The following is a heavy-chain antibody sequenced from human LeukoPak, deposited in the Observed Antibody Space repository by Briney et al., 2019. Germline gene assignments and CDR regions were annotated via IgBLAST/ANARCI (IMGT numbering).Heavy chain of an antibody. CDR1: GFTFSGCW. CDR2: IDQDGSGR. J-gene: IGHJ4*02. CDR3: ARKYSSGWYFDY. Sequence: GGSLRLSCAASGFTFSGCWMSWVRQAPGKGLEWVANIDQDGSGRYYVDSVKGRFTISRDNAKNSLYLQMNSLRAEDTAVYYCARKYSSGWYFDYWGQGTLVTVSS. D-gene: IGHD6-19*01. V-gene: IGHV3-7*01.